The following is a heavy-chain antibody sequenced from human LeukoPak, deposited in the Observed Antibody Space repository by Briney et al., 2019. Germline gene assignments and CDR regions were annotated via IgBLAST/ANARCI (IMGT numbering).Heavy chain of an antibody. J-gene: IGHJ4*02. CDR3: TRDLAIADY. CDR1: GFTFGDYA. D-gene: IGHD6-13*01. Sequence: GGSLRLSCTASGFTFGDYAMSWVRQAPGKGLEWVGFIRSKAYGGTTEYAASVKGRFTISRDDSKSIAYLQMNSLKTEDTAVYYCTRDLAIADYWGQGTLVTVSS. V-gene: IGHV3-49*04. CDR2: IRSKAYGGTT.